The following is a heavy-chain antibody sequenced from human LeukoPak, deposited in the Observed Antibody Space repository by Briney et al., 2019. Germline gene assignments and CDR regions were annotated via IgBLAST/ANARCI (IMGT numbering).Heavy chain of an antibody. V-gene: IGHV3-21*04. Sequence: GGSLRLCCVASGFSLSNYIMCCVRQAPGKGLGGVSTVSSSSSYTYYAYSVKGRFTISRDNSKNTLYLQMNSLRAEDTAVYYCARGSGSNQPYYYYYYMDVWGKGTTVTISS. CDR1: GFSLSNYI. D-gene: IGHD3-10*01. J-gene: IGHJ6*03. CDR3: ARGSGSNQPYYYYYYMDV. CDR2: VSSSSSYT.